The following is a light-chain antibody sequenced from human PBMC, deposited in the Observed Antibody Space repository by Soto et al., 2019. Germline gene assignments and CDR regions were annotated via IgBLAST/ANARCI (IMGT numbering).Light chain of an antibody. CDR3: QQYNNWPPGT. CDR2: GAS. J-gene: IGKJ5*01. Sequence: EIVMPQSPATLSVSPGERATLSCRASQSVSSNLAWYQQKPGQAPRLLIYGASTTATGIPARFSGSGSGTEFTLTICSLQCEDFAVYYGQQYNNWPPGTFGQGARLEIK. V-gene: IGKV3-15*01. CDR1: QSVSSN.